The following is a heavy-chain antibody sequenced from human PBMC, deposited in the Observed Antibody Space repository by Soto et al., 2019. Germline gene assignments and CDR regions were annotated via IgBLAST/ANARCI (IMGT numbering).Heavy chain of an antibody. J-gene: IGHJ6*02. CDR1: GGTLSSYA. V-gene: IGHV1-69*06. D-gene: IGHD1-26*01. Sequence: GASVKVSCKASGGTLSSYAISWVRQAPGQGLEWMGGIIPIFGTANYAQKFQGRVTITADKSTSTAYMELSSLRSEDTAGYYCAWGWELLSNYYYGMDVWGQGTTVTVSS. CDR2: IIPIFGTA. CDR3: AWGWELLSNYYYGMDV.